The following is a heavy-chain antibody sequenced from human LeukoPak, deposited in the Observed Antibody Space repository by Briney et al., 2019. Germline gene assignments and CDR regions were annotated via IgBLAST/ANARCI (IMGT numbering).Heavy chain of an antibody. CDR1: GGSMTHYY. V-gene: IGHV4-59*01. CDR2: IHSDKRA. J-gene: IGHJ4*02. Sequence: PSETLSLTRNVSGGSMTHYYWSWIRQPPGKGLEWIGNIHSDKRANYNPSLKRRVTMSVDTSKMQFSLRLNSVTAADTAVYYCSRAGYCNGGTCPNFDNWGQGALVTVSS. CDR3: SRAGYCNGGTCPNFDN. D-gene: IGHD2-15*01.